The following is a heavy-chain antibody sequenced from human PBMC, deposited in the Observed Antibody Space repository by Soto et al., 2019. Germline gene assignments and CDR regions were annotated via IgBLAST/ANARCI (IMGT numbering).Heavy chain of an antibody. J-gene: IGHJ4*02. CDR3: ARVGGAPHY. CDR2: ISYDGSNK. CDR1: GFTFSSYA. Sequence: QVQVVESGGGVVQPGRSLRLSCAASGFTFSSYAMNWVRQAPGKGLEWVAVISYDGSNKYYADFVKGRFTISRDNSKHTLYLQMHSLRAEDTAVYYCARVGGAPHYLGQGTLGTVSS. D-gene: IGHD1-26*01. V-gene: IGHV3-30-3*01.